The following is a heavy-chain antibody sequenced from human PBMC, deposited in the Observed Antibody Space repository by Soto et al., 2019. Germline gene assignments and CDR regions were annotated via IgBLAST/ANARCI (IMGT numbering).Heavy chain of an antibody. J-gene: IGHJ6*02. CDR3: EGHGAGIASYYYYYGMDV. Sequence: SETLSLTCTVSGGSISSSSYYWGWIRQPPGKGLEWIGSIYYSGSTCYNPSLKSRVTISVDTSKNQFSLKLSSVTAADTAVYYGEGHGAGIASYYYYYGMDVWGQGPT. D-gene: IGHD6-13*01. CDR1: GGSISSSSYY. CDR2: IYYSGST. V-gene: IGHV4-39*01.